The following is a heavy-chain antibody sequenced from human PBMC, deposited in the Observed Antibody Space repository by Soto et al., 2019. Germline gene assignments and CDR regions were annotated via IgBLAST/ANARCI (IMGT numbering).Heavy chain of an antibody. CDR3: ARVLSGSSLFDY. J-gene: IGHJ4*02. CDR2: ISYSGST. V-gene: IGHV4-59*01. Sequence: QLQESGPGLVKPSETLSLTCTVSGGSIISDYWSWIRQPPEKGLEWIGYISYSGSTNYNPSLKILVTIAVDTSKNQFSLKLFSVTAADTAVYYCARVLSGSSLFDYWGQGTLVTVSS. CDR1: GGSIISDY. D-gene: IGHD1-26*01.